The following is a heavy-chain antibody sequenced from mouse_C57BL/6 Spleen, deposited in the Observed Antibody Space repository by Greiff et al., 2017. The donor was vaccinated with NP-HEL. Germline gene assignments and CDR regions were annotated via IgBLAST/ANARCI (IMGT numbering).Heavy chain of an antibody. CDR1: GYTFTDYY. D-gene: IGHD2-3*01. CDR3: ARGPYDDDWYFDV. Sequence: QVQLQQSGAELVRPGASVKLSCKASGYTFTDYYINWVKQRPGQGLEWIARIYPGSGNTYYNEKFKGKATLTADKSSSTAYMQLSSLTSEDSAVYLGARGPYDDDWYFDVWGTGTTLTVSS. V-gene: IGHV1-76*01. J-gene: IGHJ1*03. CDR2: IYPGSGNT.